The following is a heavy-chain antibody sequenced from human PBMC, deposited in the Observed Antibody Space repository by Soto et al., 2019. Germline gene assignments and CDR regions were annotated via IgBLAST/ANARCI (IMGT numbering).Heavy chain of an antibody. CDR1: GGSISSGDYY. D-gene: IGHD6-13*01. CDR3: ARGGSSWRHDY. V-gene: IGHV4-30-4*01. Sequence: SETLSLTCTVSGGSISSGDYYWSWIRQPPGKGLEWIGYIYYSGSTYYNPSLKSRVTISVDTSKNQFSLKLSSVTAADTAVYYCARGGSSWRHDYWGQGTLVTVSS. CDR2: IYYSGST. J-gene: IGHJ4*02.